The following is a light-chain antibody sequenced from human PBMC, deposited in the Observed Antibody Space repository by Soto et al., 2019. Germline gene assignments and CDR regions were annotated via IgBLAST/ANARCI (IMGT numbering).Light chain of an antibody. CDR2: DAS. CDR3: QQRSNWPPT. Sequence: EIVLTQSPATLSLSLGERATLSCRASQSVSSYLAWYQQKPGQAPRLLIYDASNRATGIPARFSGSGSGTDFTLTISRLAPEDFAVYHCQQRSNWPPTFGQGTKLEIK. V-gene: IGKV3-11*01. CDR1: QSVSSY. J-gene: IGKJ2*01.